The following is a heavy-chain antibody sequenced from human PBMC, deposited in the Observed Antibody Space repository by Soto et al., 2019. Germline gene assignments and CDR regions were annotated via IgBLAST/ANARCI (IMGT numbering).Heavy chain of an antibody. J-gene: IGHJ4*02. Sequence: GGSLRLSCAASGFTFSSYDMHWVRQATGKSLEWVSAIGTAGDTYYPGSVKGRFTISRENAKNSLYLQMNSLRAGDTAVYYCARGLKGFWSGYYTNFDYWGQGTLVTVSS. CDR2: IGTAGDT. D-gene: IGHD3-3*01. CDR3: ARGLKGFWSGYYTNFDY. V-gene: IGHV3-13*01. CDR1: GFTFSSYD.